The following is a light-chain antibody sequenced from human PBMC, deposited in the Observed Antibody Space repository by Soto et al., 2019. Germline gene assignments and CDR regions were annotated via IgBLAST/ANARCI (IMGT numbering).Light chain of an antibody. CDR1: QSVSSY. CDR2: DAS. J-gene: IGKJ5*01. Sequence: GESATLSCRASQSVSSYLAWYQQKPGQAPRLLIYDASNRATGIPARFSGTGSGTDFTLTINNLEPEDFAVYYCQVRTNWSIAFGRGTRLEIK. CDR3: QVRTNWSIA. V-gene: IGKV3-11*01.